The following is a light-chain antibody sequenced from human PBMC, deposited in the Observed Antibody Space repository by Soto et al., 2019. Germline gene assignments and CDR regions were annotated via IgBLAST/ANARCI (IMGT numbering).Light chain of an antibody. CDR1: QSVSSY. Sequence: PGERATLSCRASQSVSSYLAWYQQKPGQAPRLLIYDASNRATGIPARFSGSGSGTDFTLTISSLEPEDFAVYYCQQRSNWPRMYTFGQGTKLEIK. CDR2: DAS. V-gene: IGKV3-11*01. CDR3: QQRSNWPRMYT. J-gene: IGKJ2*01.